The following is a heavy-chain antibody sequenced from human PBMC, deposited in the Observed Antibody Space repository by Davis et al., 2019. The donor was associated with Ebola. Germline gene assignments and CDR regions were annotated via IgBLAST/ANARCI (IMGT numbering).Heavy chain of an antibody. D-gene: IGHD6-25*01. V-gene: IGHV3-53*01. Sequence: GESLKISCAASGFIFRNYVMSWVRQAPGKGLEWVSVIYRDGRTYHADSVKGRFTISRDNSKNTVYLQMNSLRAEDTAVYYCQRRVDVWGQGTTVTVSS. CDR2: IYRDGRT. CDR1: GFIFRNYV. J-gene: IGHJ6*02. CDR3: QRRVDV.